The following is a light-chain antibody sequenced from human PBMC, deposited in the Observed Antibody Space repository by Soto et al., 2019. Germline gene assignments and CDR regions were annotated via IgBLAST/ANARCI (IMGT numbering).Light chain of an antibody. J-gene: IGKJ2*01. CDR2: DAS. CDR1: QSVSSY. Sequence: EIVLTQSPATLSLSPGERATLSCRASQSVSSYCAWYQQKPGQAPRLRIYDASNRATGIPARFSGSGSGTDLSLTISSLEPEDFAVYYCQQRSNWPLFGQGTKLEIK. CDR3: QQRSNWPL. V-gene: IGKV3-11*01.